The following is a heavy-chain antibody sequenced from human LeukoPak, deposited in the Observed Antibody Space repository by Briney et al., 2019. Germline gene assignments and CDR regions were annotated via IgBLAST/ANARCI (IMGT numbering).Heavy chain of an antibody. D-gene: IGHD2-2*01. CDR2: INPNSGGT. J-gene: IGHJ5*02. CDR1: GYTFTGYY. V-gene: IGHV1-2*02. Sequence: ASVKVSCKASGYTFTGYYMHWVRQAPGQGLEWMGWINPNSGGTNYAQKFQGRVTMTRDTSISTAYMELSRLTSDDTAVYYCATYGPAALNWFDPWGQGTLVTVSS. CDR3: ATYGPAALNWFDP.